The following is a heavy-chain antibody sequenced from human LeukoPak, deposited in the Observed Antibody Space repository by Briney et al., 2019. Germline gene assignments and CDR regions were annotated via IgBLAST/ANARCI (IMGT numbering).Heavy chain of an antibody. V-gene: IGHV4-30-4*08. CDR2: IYYSGST. D-gene: IGHD6-6*01. J-gene: IGHJ4*02. Sequence: PSQTLSLTCTVSGGSMSSGDYYWSWIRQPPGKGLEWIGYIYYSGSTNYNPSLKSRVTISVDTSKNQFSLKLSSVTAADTAVYYCARVDSSSSWYYFDHWGQGTLVTVSS. CDR1: GGSMSSGDYY. CDR3: ARVDSSSSWYYFDH.